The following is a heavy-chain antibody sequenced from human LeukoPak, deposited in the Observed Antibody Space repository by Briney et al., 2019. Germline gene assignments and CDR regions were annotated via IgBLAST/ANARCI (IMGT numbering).Heavy chain of an antibody. CDR2: IIPIFGTA. CDR1: GGTFSSYA. CDR3: ASPVVDTAMVDY. D-gene: IGHD5-18*01. J-gene: IGHJ4*02. V-gene: IGHV1-69*06. Sequence: ASVKVSCKASGGTFSSYAISWVRQAPGQGLEWMGGIIPIFGTANYAQKFQGRVTITADKSTSTAYMELSSLRSEDTAVYYCASPVVDTAMVDYWGQGTLVTVSS.